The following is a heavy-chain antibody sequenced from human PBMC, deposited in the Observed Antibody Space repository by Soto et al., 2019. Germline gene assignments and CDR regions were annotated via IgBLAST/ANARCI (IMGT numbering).Heavy chain of an antibody. CDR3: ARDEWTYGSGIHGMDV. CDR2: IYYSGST. Sequence: SETLSLTCTVSGGSISSYYWSWIRQPPGKGLEWIGYIYYSGSTNYNPSLKSRVTISVDTSKNQFSLKLSSVTAADTAVYYCARDEWTYGSGIHGMDVWGQGTTVTVSS. D-gene: IGHD3-10*01. J-gene: IGHJ6*02. V-gene: IGHV4-59*01. CDR1: GGSISSYY.